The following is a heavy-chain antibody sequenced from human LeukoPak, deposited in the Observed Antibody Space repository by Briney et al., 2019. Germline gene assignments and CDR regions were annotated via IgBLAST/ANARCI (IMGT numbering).Heavy chain of an antibody. Sequence: PSETLSLTCTVSGGSISSGSYYWSWIRQPAGKGLEWIGRIYTSGSTNYNPSLKSRVTISVDTSKNQFSLKLSSVTAADTAVYFCARYSSSPWYFDLWGRGTLVTVSS. CDR1: GGSISSGSYY. CDR2: IYTSGST. CDR3: ARYSSSPWYFDL. V-gene: IGHV4-61*02. D-gene: IGHD6-13*01. J-gene: IGHJ2*01.